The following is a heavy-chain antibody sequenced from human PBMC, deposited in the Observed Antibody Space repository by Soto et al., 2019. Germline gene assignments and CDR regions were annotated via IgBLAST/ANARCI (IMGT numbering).Heavy chain of an antibody. CDR3: AHTNYDILGRIDYYYMDV. J-gene: IGHJ6*03. D-gene: IGHD3-9*01. CDR1: GFSLSTSGEG. Sequence: QITLEESGPTLVKPTQALTLTCTFSGFSLSTSGEGVGWIRQPPGKALEWLALIYWDDDNRHSPSLKSRLTVTKDTSKNQVVLTMTNMDPVDTATYYCAHTNYDILGRIDYYYMDVWGKGTTVTVS. CDR2: IYWDDDN. V-gene: IGHV2-5*02.